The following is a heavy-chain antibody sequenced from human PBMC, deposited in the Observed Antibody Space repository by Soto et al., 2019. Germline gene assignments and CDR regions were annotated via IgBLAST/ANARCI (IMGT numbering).Heavy chain of an antibody. J-gene: IGHJ3*01. V-gene: IGHV3-23*01. CDR2: IDGVTGRT. Sequence: EAQLLESGGGLVQPGWSLRLSCAASGLTFINYAMSWVRQAPGKGLEWLSAIDGVTGRTLYADSVRGRFTVSRYNSKNTLYLQMDSLRPEDTAIYYCAKDASSHNGIFDAFDVWGQGTMVTVSS. CDR1: GLTFINYA. D-gene: IGHD3-3*02. CDR3: AKDASSHNGIFDAFDV.